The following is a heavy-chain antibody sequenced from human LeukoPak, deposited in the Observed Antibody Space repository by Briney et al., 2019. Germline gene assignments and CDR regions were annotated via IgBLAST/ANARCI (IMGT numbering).Heavy chain of an antibody. CDR2: VNPNSGGT. V-gene: IGHV1-2*02. CDR3: ARDKLGLGELSLYDQ. J-gene: IGHJ5*02. CDR1: GYTLTGYY. D-gene: IGHD3-16*02. Sequence: ASVKVSCKASGYTLTGYYMHWVRQAPGQGLEWMGWVNPNSGGTKYAQKFQGRVTMTRDTSISTAYMELSRLRSDDTAMYYCARDKLGLGELSLYDQWGQGTLVTVFS.